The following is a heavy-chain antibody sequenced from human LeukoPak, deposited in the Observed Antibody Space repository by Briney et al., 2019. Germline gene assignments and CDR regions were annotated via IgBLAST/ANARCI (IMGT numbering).Heavy chain of an antibody. Sequence: PGGSLRLSCAASGFAFGTHWMNWVRQAPGKGLEWVANIKQDGSEKYYVDSVKGRFTISRDNAKNSLYLQMNSLRAEDTAVYYCASGTREMATISATGLFDYWGQGTLVTVSS. V-gene: IGHV3-7*01. CDR1: GFAFGTHW. CDR2: IKQDGSEK. CDR3: ASGTREMATISATGLFDY. J-gene: IGHJ4*02. D-gene: IGHD5-24*01.